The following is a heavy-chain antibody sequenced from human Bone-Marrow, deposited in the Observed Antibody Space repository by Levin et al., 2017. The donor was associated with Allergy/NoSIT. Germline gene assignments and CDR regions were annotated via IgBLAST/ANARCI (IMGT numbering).Heavy chain of an antibody. CDR3: AREVIPRGSSRQWLPLDWFDP. Sequence: ASMKVSCKASGYSFTHYAIHWVRQAPGQRLEWMGWINPVNGNTKYSQNFQGRVTITKDTSASTVYVELSSLRSEDTAVYYCAREVIPRGSSRQWLPLDWFDPWGQGTLVTVSS. CDR1: GYSFTHYA. D-gene: IGHD5-12*01. CDR2: INPVNGNT. V-gene: IGHV1-3*01. J-gene: IGHJ5*02.